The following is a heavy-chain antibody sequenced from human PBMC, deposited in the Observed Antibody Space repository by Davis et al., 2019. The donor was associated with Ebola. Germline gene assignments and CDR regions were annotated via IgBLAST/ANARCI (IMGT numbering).Heavy chain of an antibody. D-gene: IGHD6-25*01. CDR3: ARGGGYGGYGMDV. V-gene: IGHV4-34*01. Sequence: MPSDTLSPTFAVHGLSFSGYYCNWIRQPPGKGLEWIGEINHSGRTNYNPSLKRRVTMSVDTSKNQLSRWVRSVTAADTAVYYCARGGGYGGYGMDVWGQGTTVTVSS. J-gene: IGHJ6*02. CDR1: GLSFSGYY. CDR2: INHSGRT.